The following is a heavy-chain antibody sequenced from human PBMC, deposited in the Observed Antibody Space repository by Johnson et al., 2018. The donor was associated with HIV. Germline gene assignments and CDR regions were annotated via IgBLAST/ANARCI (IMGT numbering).Heavy chain of an antibody. CDR2: INSDGSST. J-gene: IGHJ3*02. V-gene: IGHV3-74*02. CDR1: GFTFSSYG. CDR3: ARKLSYYDITGYYGDAFDI. D-gene: IGHD3-22*01. Sequence: VKLVESGGGVVQPGRSLRLSCAASGFTFSSYGMHWVRQAPGKGLVWVSRINSDGSSTRYADSVKGRFTISRDNAKNSLYLQMNSLRAEDTALYYCARKLSYYDITGYYGDAFDIWGQGTMVTVSS.